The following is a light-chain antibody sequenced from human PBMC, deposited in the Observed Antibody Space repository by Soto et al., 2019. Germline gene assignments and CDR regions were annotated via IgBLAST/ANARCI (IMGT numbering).Light chain of an antibody. Sequence: EIVMTQSPATLSVSPGERATLSCRASQSVSSNLSWYQQKPGQAPRLLIYGASTRATGIPARFSGSGSGTEFTIPISSLQSEDFSVDYCQQYNKWPPYTFGQGTKLEIK. CDR1: QSVSSN. J-gene: IGKJ2*01. CDR3: QQYNKWPPYT. CDR2: GAS. V-gene: IGKV3-15*01.